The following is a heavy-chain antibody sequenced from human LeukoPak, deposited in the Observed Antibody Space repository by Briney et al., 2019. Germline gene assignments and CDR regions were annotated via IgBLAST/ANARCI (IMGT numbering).Heavy chain of an antibody. D-gene: IGHD6-6*01. V-gene: IGHV4-34*01. CDR1: GGSFSGYY. CDR3: ARMWYSSSSAFDI. Sequence: SDTLSLTCAVWGGSFSGYYWSWIRQPPAKGREWIGEINHSGSTNYNPSLKSRVTISVDTSKNQFSLKLSSVTAADTAVYYCARMWYSSSSAFDIWGQGTMVTVSS. J-gene: IGHJ3*02. CDR2: INHSGST.